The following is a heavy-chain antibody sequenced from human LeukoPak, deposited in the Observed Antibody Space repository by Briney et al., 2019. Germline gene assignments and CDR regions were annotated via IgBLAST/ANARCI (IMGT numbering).Heavy chain of an antibody. CDR2: IYHSGST. D-gene: IGHD5-12*01. J-gene: IGHJ4*02. V-gene: IGHV4-4*02. CDR1: GGSISSSNW. CDR3: ARRGNSGYDYDY. Sequence: SETLSLTCAVSGGSISSSNWWSWVRQPPGKGLEWIGEIYHSGSTSYNPSLQSRVTMSVDKSKNQFSLKLSSVTAADTAVYYCARRGNSGYDYDYWGQGALVTVSS.